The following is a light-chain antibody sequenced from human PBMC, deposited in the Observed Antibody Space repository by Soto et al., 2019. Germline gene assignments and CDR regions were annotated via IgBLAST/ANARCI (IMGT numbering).Light chain of an antibody. V-gene: IGKV3-15*01. CDR2: GAS. Sequence: EIVMTQSPATLSVSPGERATLSCRASQSVSSNLAWYQQKPGQAPRLLIYGASTRATGIPARFSGSGSGTDVTLTISSLQSEDFAVYDWQQYNNWPPWTFGQGTKVEIK. J-gene: IGKJ1*01. CDR1: QSVSSN. CDR3: QQYNNWPPWT.